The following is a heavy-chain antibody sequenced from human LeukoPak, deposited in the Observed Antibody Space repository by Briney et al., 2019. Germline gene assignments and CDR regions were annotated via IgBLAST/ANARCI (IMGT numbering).Heavy chain of an antibody. J-gene: IGHJ4*02. D-gene: IGHD3-9*01. Sequence: ASVKVSCKSSGYTFRDYYIHWVRQAPGQGLEWMGYINPKSGGTKYAQKFQGRFTMTRDTSISTAYMELSRLRSDDTAVYYCARGAERKRYFDWFNVPSDYWGQGTLVTVSS. CDR2: INPKSGGT. CDR1: GYTFRDYY. V-gene: IGHV1-2*02. CDR3: ARGAERKRYFDWFNVPSDY.